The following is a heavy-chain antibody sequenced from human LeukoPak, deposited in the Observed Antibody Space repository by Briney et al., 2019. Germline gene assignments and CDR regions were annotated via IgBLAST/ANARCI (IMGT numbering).Heavy chain of an antibody. Sequence: PGGSLRLSCAASGFTVSSNYMSWVRQAPGKGLEWVSVIYSGGSTYYADSVKGRFTISRDNSKNTLYLQMNSLRAEDTAVYYCARGGKIYGGNSRVLLSYFDYWGQGTLVTVSS. CDR1: GFTVSSNY. V-gene: IGHV3-66*01. D-gene: IGHD4-23*01. CDR3: ARGGKIYGGNSRVLLSYFDY. J-gene: IGHJ4*02. CDR2: IYSGGST.